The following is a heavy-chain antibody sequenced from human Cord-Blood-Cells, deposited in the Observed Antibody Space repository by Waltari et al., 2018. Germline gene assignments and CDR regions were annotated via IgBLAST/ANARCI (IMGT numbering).Heavy chain of an antibody. CDR3: AREGGYSGSYFDY. V-gene: IGHV1-2*02. D-gene: IGHD1-26*01. CDR1: GYTFTGYY. Sequence: QVQLVQSGAEVKKPGASVKVSCKASGYTFTGYYMHWVRQAPGQGLEWMGGINPNSGGTNYAQKFQGRGTMTRDTSISTAYMELSRLGSDDTAVYYCAREGGYSGSYFDYWGQGTLVTVSS. J-gene: IGHJ4*02. CDR2: INPNSGGT.